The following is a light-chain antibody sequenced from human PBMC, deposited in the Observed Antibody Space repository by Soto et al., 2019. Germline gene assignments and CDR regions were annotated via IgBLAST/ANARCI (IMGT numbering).Light chain of an antibody. CDR2: DAS. V-gene: IGKV1-5*01. CDR1: QSIGRF. Sequence: DIQMTQSPSTLSASVGDRVTIPCRASQSIGRFLAWYQQKPGKAPKLLIYDASSLESGVPSRFSGSGSGTDFTLTISSLQPDDFATYYFQHYDSSSPITFGPGTKVDIK. CDR3: QHYDSSSPIT. J-gene: IGKJ3*01.